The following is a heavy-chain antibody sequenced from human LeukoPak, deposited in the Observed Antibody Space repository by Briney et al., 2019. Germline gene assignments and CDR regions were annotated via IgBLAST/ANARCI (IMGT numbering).Heavy chain of an antibody. V-gene: IGHV3-33*01. J-gene: IGHJ4*02. CDR1: GFTFSSYG. CDR2: IWYDGSNK. D-gene: IGHD6-13*01. CDR3: ARDRFIAAAGTGDYFYY. Sequence: GGSLRLSCAASGFTFSSYGMHWVRQAPGKGLEWVAVIWYDGSNKYYADSVKGRFTISRDNSKNTLYLQMNSLRAEDTAVYYCARDRFIAAAGTGDYFYYWGQGTLVTVSS.